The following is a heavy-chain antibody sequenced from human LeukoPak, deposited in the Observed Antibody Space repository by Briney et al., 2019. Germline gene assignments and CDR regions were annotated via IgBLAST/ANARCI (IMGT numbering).Heavy chain of an antibody. D-gene: IGHD2-15*01. CDR1: GGSINNYY. CDR3: ARWDCSSGTCYYPDY. CDR2: IYYTGKT. Sequence: PSETLSLTCSVSGGSINNYYWGWIRRPPGRGLEYIGHIYYTGKTDYNPSFKSRVTMSVDTSKNQLSLKLHFLTAADTAVYYCARWDCSSGTCYYPDYWGQGTLVIVSS. V-gene: IGHV4-59*01. J-gene: IGHJ4*02.